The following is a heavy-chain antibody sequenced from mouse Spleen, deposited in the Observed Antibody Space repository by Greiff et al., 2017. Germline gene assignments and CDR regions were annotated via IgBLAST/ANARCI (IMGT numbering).Heavy chain of an antibody. CDR3: AKEGLLWLRYFDV. Sequence: QVQLQQSGPGLVQPSQSLSITCTVSGFSLTNYGVHWVRQSPGKGLEWLGVIWRGGSTDYNAAFMSRLSVTKDNSKSQVFFKMNSLQADDTAIYYCAKEGLLWLRYFDVWGAGTTVTVSS. J-gene: IGHJ1*01. CDR2: IWRGGST. D-gene: IGHD1-2*01. V-gene: IGHV2-5*01. CDR1: GFSLTNYG.